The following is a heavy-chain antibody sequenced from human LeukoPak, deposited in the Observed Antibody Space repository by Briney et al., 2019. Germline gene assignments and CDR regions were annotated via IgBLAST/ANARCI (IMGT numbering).Heavy chain of an antibody. Sequence: ASVKVSCKASGYTFSGYYPHWVRQAPGQGLEWMGWIIPNSGGTNYAQKFQGRVTMTRDTSISTAYMELSRLRSDDTAVYYCAREGGFDCSSTSCNFYYYYMDVWGKGTTVTISS. CDR1: GYTFSGYY. CDR2: IIPNSGGT. J-gene: IGHJ6*03. V-gene: IGHV1-2*02. D-gene: IGHD2-2*01. CDR3: AREGGFDCSSTSCNFYYYYMDV.